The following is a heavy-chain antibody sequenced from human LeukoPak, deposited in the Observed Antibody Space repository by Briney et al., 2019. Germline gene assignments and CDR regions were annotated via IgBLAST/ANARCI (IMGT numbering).Heavy chain of an antibody. V-gene: IGHV3-74*01. Sequence: GGSLRLSCAASGFTFKLYWMHWVRQVPGKRPVWVSRINDDGSDTIYADSVRGRFTISRDNSKNTLYLQMNSLRAEDTAIYYCASLPQGYYYYDSSAYRNRDYWGQGTLVTVSS. J-gene: IGHJ4*02. CDR1: GFTFKLYW. CDR2: INDDGSDT. CDR3: ASLPQGYYYYDSSAYRNRDY. D-gene: IGHD3-22*01.